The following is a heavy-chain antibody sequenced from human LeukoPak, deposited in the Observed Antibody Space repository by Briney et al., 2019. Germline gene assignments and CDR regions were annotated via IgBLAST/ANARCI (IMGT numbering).Heavy chain of an antibody. V-gene: IGHV1-2*02. J-gene: IGHJ6*03. CDR3: AIGRGSWYYYYYVDV. CDR2: INPNSGGT. Sequence: ASVKVSCKASGYTFTGYYMHWVRQAPGQGLEWMGWINPNSGGTNYAQKFQGRVTMTRDTSISTAYMELSRLRSDDTAVYYCAIGRGSWYYYYYVDVWGKGTTVTVSS. D-gene: IGHD6-13*01. CDR1: GYTFTGYY.